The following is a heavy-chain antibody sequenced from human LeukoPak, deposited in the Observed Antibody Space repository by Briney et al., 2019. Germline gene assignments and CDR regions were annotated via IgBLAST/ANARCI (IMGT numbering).Heavy chain of an antibody. CDR2: IIISGGST. D-gene: IGHD3-10*01. Sequence: GGSLRLSCSASGFTFSSFAMHWVRQAPGKGLEYVSSIIISGGSTYYADSVKGRFTISRDNSKNTLYLQMSSLRADDTAVYYCAKDRGSGSYSPLHFDYWGQGTLVAVSS. J-gene: IGHJ4*02. CDR3: AKDRGSGSYSPLHFDY. V-gene: IGHV3-64D*06. CDR1: GFTFSSFA.